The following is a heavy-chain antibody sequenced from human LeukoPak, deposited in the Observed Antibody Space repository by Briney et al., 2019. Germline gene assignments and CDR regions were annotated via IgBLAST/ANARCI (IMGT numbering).Heavy chain of an antibody. CDR3: ARQAGYSTGWYGGYYDH. CDR2: IAVYNGDT. J-gene: IGHJ4*02. D-gene: IGHD6-19*01. Sequence: ASVKVSCKASGYTFTSYGISWVRQAPGQGPEWMGWIAVYNGDTKFLQKFQGRVTLTTDASTNTPCMELRSLTSDDTAVYYCARQAGYSTGWYGGYYDHWGQGTPVTVSA. V-gene: IGHV1-18*01. CDR1: GYTFTSYG.